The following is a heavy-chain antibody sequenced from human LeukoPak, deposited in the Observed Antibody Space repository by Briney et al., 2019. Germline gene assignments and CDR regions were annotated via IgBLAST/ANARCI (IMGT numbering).Heavy chain of an antibody. Sequence: GGSLRLSCAASGFTFSSYAMNWVRQAPGEGLEWVSPISSGGGATYYADSVKGRFTISRDNSKNTLYLQLNILRADDTALYYCARGYCSGGSCSTYGMDVWGQGTTVTVSS. V-gene: IGHV3-23*01. J-gene: IGHJ6*02. CDR3: ARGYCSGGSCSTYGMDV. CDR1: GFTFSSYA. CDR2: ISSGGGAT. D-gene: IGHD2-15*01.